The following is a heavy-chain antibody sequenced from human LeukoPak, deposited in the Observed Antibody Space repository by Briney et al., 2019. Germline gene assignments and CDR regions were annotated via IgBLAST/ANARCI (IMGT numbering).Heavy chain of an antibody. V-gene: IGHV3-21*01. CDR1: GYSISSGYY. J-gene: IGHJ4*02. D-gene: IGHD3-10*01. CDR2: ISSSSSYI. CDR3: ARVPFIRDNYFDY. Sequence: ETLSLTCTVSGYSISSGYYWGWIRQAPGQGLEWASSISSSSSYIYYADSVKGRFTISRDNAKNSLYLQMNSLRAEDTAVYYCARVPFIRDNYFDYWGQGTLVTVSS.